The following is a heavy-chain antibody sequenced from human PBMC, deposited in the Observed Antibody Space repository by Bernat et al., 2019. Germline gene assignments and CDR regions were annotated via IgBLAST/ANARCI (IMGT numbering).Heavy chain of an antibody. CDR2: ISYDGSNK. J-gene: IGHJ4*02. Sequence: QVQLVESGGGVVQPGRSLRLSCAASGFTISSYGMHWVRQAPGKGLEWVAVISYDGSNKYYADSVKGRFTISRDNSKNTLYLQMNSLRAEDTAVYYCASATVGAAADNWGQGTLVTVSS. V-gene: IGHV3-30*03. D-gene: IGHD6-13*01. CDR1: GFTISSYG. CDR3: ASATVGAAADN.